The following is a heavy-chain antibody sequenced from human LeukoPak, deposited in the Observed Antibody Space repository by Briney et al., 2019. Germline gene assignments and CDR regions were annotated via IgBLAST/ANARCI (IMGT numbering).Heavy chain of an antibody. V-gene: IGHV1-46*01. D-gene: IGHD5-18*01. CDR2: INPSGGST. CDR3: ARSPYTYGSLFYLDY. CDR1: GYTFTYYY. J-gene: IGHJ4*02. Sequence: GASVKVSCKASGYTFTYYYVHWVRQAPGQGLEWMGIINPSGGSTNYAQKFQGRVTLTRDTSTSTVYMELSSLRSEDTAVYYCARSPYTYGSLFYLDYWGQGTLVTVSS.